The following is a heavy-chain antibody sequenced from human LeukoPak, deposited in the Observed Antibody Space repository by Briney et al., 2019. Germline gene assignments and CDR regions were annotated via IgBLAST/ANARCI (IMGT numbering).Heavy chain of an antibody. CDR3: ARLVTTHYFDY. CDR1: GFTLSSYS. Sequence: GGSLRLSCAASGFTLSSYSMNWVRQAPGKGLEWVSSISSSSSYIYYADSVKGRFTISRDNAKNSLYLQMNSLRAEDTAVYYCARLVTTHYFDYWGQGTLVTVSS. J-gene: IGHJ4*02. CDR2: ISSSSSYI. V-gene: IGHV3-21*01. D-gene: IGHD4-17*01.